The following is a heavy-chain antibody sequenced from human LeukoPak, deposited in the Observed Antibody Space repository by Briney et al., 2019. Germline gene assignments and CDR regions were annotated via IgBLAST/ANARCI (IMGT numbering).Heavy chain of an antibody. Sequence: PSETLSLTCTVSGGSISTYYWSWIRQAPGKGLEWIGYINYSGSTDYNPSLKSRVTISVDTAKNQLSLKMRSVTAADTAVYYWAREYSSFEYWGQGPLVSVSS. CDR3: AREYSSFEY. CDR1: GGSISTYY. J-gene: IGHJ4*02. V-gene: IGHV4-59*01. CDR2: INYSGST. D-gene: IGHD6-13*01.